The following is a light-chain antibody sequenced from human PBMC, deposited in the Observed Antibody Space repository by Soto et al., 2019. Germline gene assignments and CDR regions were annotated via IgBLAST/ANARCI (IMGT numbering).Light chain of an antibody. CDR1: QSVGSN. V-gene: IGKV3-15*01. Sequence: EIVMTQSPATLSVSPGEGATLSCRASQSVGSNLAWYQQKPGQAPRLLIYGASTRATGISASFSGSGSGTEFTLTISSLRSEDFAVYYCLHYHNWPFTFGPGTQVGIK. CDR3: LHYHNWPFT. CDR2: GAS. J-gene: IGKJ3*01.